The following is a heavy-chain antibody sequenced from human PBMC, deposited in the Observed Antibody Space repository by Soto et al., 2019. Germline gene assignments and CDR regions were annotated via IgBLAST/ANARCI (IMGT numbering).Heavy chain of an antibody. CDR1: GFTFSDAW. CDR2: IKSKTDGGTT. V-gene: IGHV3-15*01. D-gene: IGHD5-12*01. Sequence: GGSLRLSCAASGFTFSDAWMSWVRQAPGKGLEWVGRIKSKTDGGTTDYAAPVKGRFTISRDDSKNTLYLQMNSLKTEDTAVYYCTTDVYSGYDYVAFDIWGQGTMVTVSS. CDR3: TTDVYSGYDYVAFDI. J-gene: IGHJ3*02.